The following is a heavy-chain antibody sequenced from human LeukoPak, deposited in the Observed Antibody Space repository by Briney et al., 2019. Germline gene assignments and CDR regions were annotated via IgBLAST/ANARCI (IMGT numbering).Heavy chain of an antibody. J-gene: IGHJ4*02. Sequence: GGSLRLSCAASGLTFSRYWMTWVRQAPGKGLEWVANIKEDGSEKYYANSVKGRFTISRDNAKNSVFLQMNSLRAEDTAVYYCARGPWDSPTGYFDYWGQGTLVTVSS. CDR1: GLTFSRYW. D-gene: IGHD1-26*01. V-gene: IGHV3-7*01. CDR3: ARGPWDSPTGYFDY. CDR2: IKEDGSEK.